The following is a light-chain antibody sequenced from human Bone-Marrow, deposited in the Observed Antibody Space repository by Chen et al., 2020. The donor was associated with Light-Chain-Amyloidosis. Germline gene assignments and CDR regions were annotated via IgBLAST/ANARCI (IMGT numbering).Light chain of an antibody. J-gene: IGLJ2*01. V-gene: IGLV3-25*03. Sequence: SYELTQPPSVSVSPGQTARITCSGDDLPTKYAYWYQQKPGQAPVLVIYRDTERPSGISERFSGSSSGTTATFTISGVQAEDEADYHCQSADSSGTYEVIFGGGTKLTVL. CDR2: RDT. CDR1: DLPTKY. CDR3: QSADSSGTYEVI.